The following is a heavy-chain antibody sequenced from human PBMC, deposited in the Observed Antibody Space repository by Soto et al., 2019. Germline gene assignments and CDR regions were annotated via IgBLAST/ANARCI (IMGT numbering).Heavy chain of an antibody. D-gene: IGHD3-16*01. CDR1: AGTFSSYT. V-gene: IGHV1-69*12. CDR3: AQCLLGVNYYYGMYV. J-gene: IGHJ6*02. CDR2: IIPIFATA. Sequence: QVQLVQSGAEVKKPGSSVKVSCKASAGTFSSYTSNSVRQAPGQGLEWMGGIIPIFATADYAQKFQGRVTITADESTSTAYMELSSLRSEDTAVYYCAQCLLGVNYYYGMYVLGQGTTVTVSS.